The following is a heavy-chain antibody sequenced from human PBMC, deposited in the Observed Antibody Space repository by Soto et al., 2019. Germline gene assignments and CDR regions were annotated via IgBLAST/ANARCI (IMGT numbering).Heavy chain of an antibody. Sequence: QLQLQESGSGLVKPSQTLSLTCTVSGVSITSGGHPWNWIRQPPGKGLEWIGYSFHNGNTFYNPSFASRVTISVDRSKNQFSLKLTSVTAADTAMYFCARGVNLYGSGSYGSEYWFDPWGQGTLVTVSS. V-gene: IGHV4-30-2*01. J-gene: IGHJ5*02. CDR2: SFHNGNT. CDR1: GVSITSGGHP. D-gene: IGHD3-10*01. CDR3: ARGVNLYGSGSYGSEYWFDP.